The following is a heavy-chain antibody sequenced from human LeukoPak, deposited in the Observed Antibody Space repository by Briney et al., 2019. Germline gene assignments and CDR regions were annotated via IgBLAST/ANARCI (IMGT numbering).Heavy chain of an antibody. D-gene: IGHD3-22*01. V-gene: IGHV4-39*07. J-gene: IGHJ4*02. CDR1: GGSISSSSYY. Sequence: SETLSLTCTVSGGSISSSSYYWGWIRQPPGKGLEWIGSIYYSGSTYYNPSLKSRVTISVDTSKNQFSLKPSSVTAADTAVYYCASLYYDYYFDYWGQGTLVTVSS. CDR2: IYYSGST. CDR3: ASLYYDYYFDY.